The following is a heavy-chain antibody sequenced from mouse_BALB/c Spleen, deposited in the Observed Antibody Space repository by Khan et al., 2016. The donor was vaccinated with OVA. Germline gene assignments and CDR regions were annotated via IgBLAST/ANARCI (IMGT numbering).Heavy chain of an antibody. V-gene: IGHV2-6-4*01. Sequence: VQLQESGPGLVAPSQSLSLTCTVSGFSLSRYNVHWVRQPPGKGLEWLGMIWGGGGTDYTSALKSRLSISTDDSKRQVFLKMNSLQTDDTAMYYCTRAENREDGYYAMDYWGAGTSVTVSS. CDR1: GFSLSRYN. D-gene: IGHD2-14*01. J-gene: IGHJ4*01. CDR2: IWGGGGT. CDR3: TRAENREDGYYAMDY.